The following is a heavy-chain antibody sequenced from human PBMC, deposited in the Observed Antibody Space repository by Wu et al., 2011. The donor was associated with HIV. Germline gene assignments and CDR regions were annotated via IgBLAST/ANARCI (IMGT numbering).Heavy chain of an antibody. V-gene: IGHV1-69*14. D-gene: IGHD5-24*01. CDR3: ARGDGWGSDY. CDR2: IIPIFGTA. Sequence: QDQLVQSGAEVKKPGSSVKVSCKAPGGTFSNYAISWVRQAPGQGLEWMGGIIPIFGTAKYVQKFQGRVTITADKSTSTAYMQLSSLRSEDTAVYYCARGDGWGSDYWGQGTLVTVSS. J-gene: IGHJ4*02. CDR1: GGTFSNYA.